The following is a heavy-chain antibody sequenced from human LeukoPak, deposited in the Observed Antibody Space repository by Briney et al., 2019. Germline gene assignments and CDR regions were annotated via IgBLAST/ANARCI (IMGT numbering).Heavy chain of an antibody. CDR1: GYTXTSYG. J-gene: IGHJ4*02. CDR2: ISAYNGNT. V-gene: IGHV1-18*01. Sequence: ASVKVSCEASGYTXTSYGISWVRQAPGQGLEWMGWISAYNGNTNYAQKLQGRVTMTTDTSTSTAYMELRSLRSDDTAVYYCARGVAGTYYFDYWGQGTLVTVSS. D-gene: IGHD6-19*01. CDR3: ARGVAGTYYFDY.